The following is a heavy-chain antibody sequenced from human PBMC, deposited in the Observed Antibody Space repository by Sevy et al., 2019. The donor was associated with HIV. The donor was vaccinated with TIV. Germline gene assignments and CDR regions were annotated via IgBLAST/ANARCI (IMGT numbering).Heavy chain of an antibody. CDR3: ASLKADQLPRGDYYFDY. J-gene: IGHJ4*02. CDR1: GGSISSSNW. V-gene: IGHV4-4*02. CDR2: IYHSGST. Sequence: SETLSLTCAVSGGSISSSNWWSWVRQPPGKGLEWIGEIYHSGSTNYNPSLKSRVTISVDKSKNQFSLKLSSVTAADTAVYYCASLKADQLPRGDYYFDYWGQGTLVTVSS. D-gene: IGHD2-2*01.